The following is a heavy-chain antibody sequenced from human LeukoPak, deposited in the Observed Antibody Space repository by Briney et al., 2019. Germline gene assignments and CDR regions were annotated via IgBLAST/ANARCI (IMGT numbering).Heavy chain of an antibody. CDR2: ISYDGSNK. V-gene: IGHV3-30*14. Sequence: GGSLRLSCAASGFTFSSYAMHWVRQAPGKGLEWVAVISYDGSNKYYADSVKGRFTISRDNSKNTLYLQMNSLRAEDTAVYYCARDPVGGSYYEVDYWGQGTLVTVSS. J-gene: IGHJ4*02. D-gene: IGHD1-26*01. CDR3: ARDPVGGSYYEVDY. CDR1: GFTFSSYA.